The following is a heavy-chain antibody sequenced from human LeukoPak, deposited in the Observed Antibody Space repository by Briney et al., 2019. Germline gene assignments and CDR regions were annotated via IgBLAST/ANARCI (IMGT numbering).Heavy chain of an antibody. J-gene: IGHJ3*01. CDR3: ARTEYCSPTSCKYASF. CDR2: ISGSGDIT. V-gene: IGHV3-23*01. Sequence: PGGSLRLSCAASGFTFSNYAMSWVRQAPGKGLEWVSGISGSGDITYYADSVKGRFTISRDNSKNTLYLQMNSLRAEDTAVYYCARTEYCSPTSCKYASFWGQGTMVTVSS. D-gene: IGHD2-2*01. CDR1: GFTFSNYA.